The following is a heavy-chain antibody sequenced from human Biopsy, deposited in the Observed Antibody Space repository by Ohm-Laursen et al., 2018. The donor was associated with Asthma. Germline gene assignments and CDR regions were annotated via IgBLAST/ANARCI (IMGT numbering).Heavy chain of an antibody. CDR3: ARDPHNSYLASLRTKFNYYYYGMDV. V-gene: IGHV1-69*13. J-gene: IGHJ6*02. D-gene: IGHD1-7*01. CDR1: GGTFSSYA. CDR2: IIPIFGTA. Sequence: GASVKVSCKASGGTFSSYAISWVRQAPGQGLEWMGGIIPIFGTANYAQKFQGRVTITADESTSTAYMELSNLRSEDTAVYYCARDPHNSYLASLRTKFNYYYYGMDVWGQGTTVTVSS.